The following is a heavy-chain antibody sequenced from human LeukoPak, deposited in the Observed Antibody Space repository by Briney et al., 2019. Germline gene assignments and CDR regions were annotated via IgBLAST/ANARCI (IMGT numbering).Heavy chain of an antibody. CDR2: IISSGSTI. Sequence: GGALRLSCAASGFTFSSYSMNWVRQAPGKGLEWVSYIISSGSTIYYADSVKGRFTISRVNAKNSLYLQMNSLRAEDTAVYYCARGPSPWGQGTLVTVSS. CDR1: GFTFSSYS. V-gene: IGHV3-48*04. J-gene: IGHJ5*02. CDR3: ARGPSP.